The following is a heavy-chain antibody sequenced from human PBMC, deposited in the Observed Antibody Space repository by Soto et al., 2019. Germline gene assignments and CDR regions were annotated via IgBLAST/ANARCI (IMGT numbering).Heavy chain of an antibody. J-gene: IGHJ6*02. CDR3: ARDRVVRGVTTYYYYGMDV. V-gene: IGHV1-69*01. CDR1: GGTFSSYA. Sequence: QVQLVQSGAEVKKPGSSVKVSCKASGGTFSSYAISWVRQAPGQGLEWMGGIIPIFGTANYAQKFQGRVTIPADESTSTAYMELSSLRSEDTAVYYCARDRVVRGVTTYYYYGMDVWGQGTTVTVSS. D-gene: IGHD3-10*01. CDR2: IIPIFGTA.